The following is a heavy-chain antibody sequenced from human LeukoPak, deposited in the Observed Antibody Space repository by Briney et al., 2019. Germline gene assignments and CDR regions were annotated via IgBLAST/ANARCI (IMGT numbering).Heavy chain of an antibody. CDR2: IWYDVSNK. Sequence: PGGSLRLSCSASGFTFSSYGMHGVRQAPGKGLEWVAVIWYDVSNKYYADSVKGRFTIFRDNSKNTLYLQMNSLRAEETAVYYCVRDTVPSIVATYYYYGMDVWGQGTTVTVSS. V-gene: IGHV3-33*01. CDR1: GFTFSSYG. J-gene: IGHJ6*02. D-gene: IGHD1-26*01. CDR3: VRDTVPSIVATYYYYGMDV.